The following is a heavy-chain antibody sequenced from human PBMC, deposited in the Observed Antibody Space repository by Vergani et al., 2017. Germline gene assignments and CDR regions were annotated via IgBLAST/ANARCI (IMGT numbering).Heavy chain of an antibody. CDR1: GAPISSISYY. J-gene: IGHJ4*02. CDR2: IRYSGPT. V-gene: IGHV4-39*01. D-gene: IGHD3-16*01. Sequence: QLQLQESGPGLVEASETLSLPCTVSGAPISSISYYLGWVRPSPGNGLEWVGNIRYSGPTYHNLLLQSPTTITLETSKNQFSLKLSSVTAADTALYFCARHDRKTYTATMGWYDYWGQGILVTVSS. CDR3: ARHDRKTYTATMGWYDY.